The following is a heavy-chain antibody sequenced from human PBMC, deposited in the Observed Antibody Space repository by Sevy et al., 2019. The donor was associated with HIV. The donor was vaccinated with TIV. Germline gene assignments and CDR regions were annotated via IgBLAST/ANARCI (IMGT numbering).Heavy chain of an antibody. CDR2: IYYSGST. D-gene: IGHD3-10*01. J-gene: IGHJ6*02. Sequence: SETLSLTCTVSGGSISSGGYYWSWIRQHPGKGLEWIGCIYYSGSTYYNPSLKSRVTISVDTSKNQFSLKLSSVTAADTAVYYCARDQEVGELPYYYGMDVWGQGTTVTVSS. CDR3: ARDQEVGELPYYYGMDV. CDR1: GGSISSGGYY. V-gene: IGHV4-31*03.